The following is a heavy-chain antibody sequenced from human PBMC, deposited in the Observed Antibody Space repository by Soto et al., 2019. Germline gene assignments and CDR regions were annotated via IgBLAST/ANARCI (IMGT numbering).Heavy chain of an antibody. CDR1: GYTFTSYA. CDR2: INAGNGNT. V-gene: IGHV1-3*01. CDR3: ARADLKPCSGDSCYSRNAMDV. J-gene: IGHJ6*02. D-gene: IGHD2-15*01. Sequence: QVQLVQSGAEVKKPGASVKVSCKASGYTFTSYAIHWVRQAPGQRLEWMGWINAGNGNTKYSQKFQGRVTITRDTSARTAYMELSSLRSEDTAVYYCARADLKPCSGDSCYSRNAMDVWCQGTTVTVSS.